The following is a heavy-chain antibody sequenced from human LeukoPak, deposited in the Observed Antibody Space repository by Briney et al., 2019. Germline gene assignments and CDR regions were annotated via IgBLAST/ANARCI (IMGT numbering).Heavy chain of an antibody. J-gene: IGHJ6*02. CDR1: GFTFSSYS. Sequence: GGSLRLSCAASGFTFSSYSMNWVRQAPGKGLEWVSAISGSGGSTYYADSVKGRFTISRDNSKNTLYLQMNSLRAEDTAVYYCASGGYYDSSGYEPAYYYYYGMDVWGQGTTVTVSS. V-gene: IGHV3-23*01. CDR2: ISGSGGST. CDR3: ASGGYYDSSGYEPAYYYYYGMDV. D-gene: IGHD3-22*01.